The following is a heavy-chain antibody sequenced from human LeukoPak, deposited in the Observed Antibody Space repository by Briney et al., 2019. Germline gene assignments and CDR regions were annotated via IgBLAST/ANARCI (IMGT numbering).Heavy chain of an antibody. D-gene: IGHD3-10*01. CDR1: GFTFSSYS. CDR3: ARAQYYGSASYRDWFDP. V-gene: IGHV3-21*01. J-gene: IGHJ5*02. CDR2: ISSSSSYI. Sequence: GGSLRVSCAASGFTFSSYSMNWVRQAPGKGLEWVSSISSSSSYIYYADSVKGRFTISRDNAKNSLYLQMNSLRAEDTAVYYCARAQYYGSASYRDWFDPWGQGTLVTVSS.